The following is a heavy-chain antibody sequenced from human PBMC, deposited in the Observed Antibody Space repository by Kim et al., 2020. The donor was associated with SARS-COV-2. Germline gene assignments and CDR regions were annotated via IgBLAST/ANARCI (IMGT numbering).Heavy chain of an antibody. D-gene: IGHD2-2*01. CDR2: IRSKAYGGTT. J-gene: IGHJ6*02. CDR1: GFTFGDYA. V-gene: IGHV3-49*04. CDR3: TRDAAVVPAEGYYYGMDV. Sequence: GGSLRLSCTASGFTFGDYAMSWVRQAPGKGLEWVGFIRSKAYGGTTEYAASVKGRFTISRDDSKSIAYLQMNSLKTEDTAVYYCTRDAAVVPAEGYYYGMDVWGQGTTVTVSS.